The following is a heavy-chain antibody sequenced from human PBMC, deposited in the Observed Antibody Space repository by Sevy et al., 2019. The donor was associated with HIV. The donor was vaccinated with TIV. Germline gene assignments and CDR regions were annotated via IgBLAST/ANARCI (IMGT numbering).Heavy chain of an antibody. V-gene: IGHV4-59*01. CDR1: GGSISSYY. D-gene: IGHD6-13*01. CDR3: ARDQVGDSSSWSYYYCGMDV. J-gene: IGHJ6*02. CDR2: IYYSGST. Sequence: SETLSLTCTVSGGSISSYYWSWIRQPPGKGLEWIGYIYYSGSTNYNPSLKSRVTISVDTSKNQFSLKLSSVTAADTAVYYCARDQVGDSSSWSYYYCGMDVWGQGTTVTVSS.